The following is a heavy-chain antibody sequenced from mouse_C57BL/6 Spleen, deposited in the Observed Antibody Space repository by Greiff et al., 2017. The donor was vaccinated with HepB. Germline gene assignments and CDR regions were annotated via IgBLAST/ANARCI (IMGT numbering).Heavy chain of an antibody. J-gene: IGHJ2*01. CDR2: ISYDGSN. Sequence: VQLKQSGPGLVKPSQSLSLTCSVTGYSITSGYYWNWIRQFPGNKLEWMGYISYDGSNNYNPSLKNRISITRDTSKNQFFLKLNSVTTEDTATYYCARDPSYYGSSYPFDYWGQGTTLTVSS. D-gene: IGHD1-1*01. CDR1: GYSITSGYY. CDR3: ARDPSYYGSSYPFDY. V-gene: IGHV3-6*01.